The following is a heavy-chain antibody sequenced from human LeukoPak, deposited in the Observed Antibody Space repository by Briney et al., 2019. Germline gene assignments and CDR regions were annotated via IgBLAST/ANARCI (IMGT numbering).Heavy chain of an antibody. Sequence: SETLSLTCTVSGGSISSYYWSWIRQTPGKGLEWIGYIYDSVSTNYNPSLKSRVTISVDTSKNQVSLKLSSVTAADTAVYYCARDGFYYYGVDVWGQGTTVTVSS. CDR1: GGSISSYY. V-gene: IGHV4-59*01. CDR3: ARDGFYYYGVDV. CDR2: IYDSVST. D-gene: IGHD5-12*01. J-gene: IGHJ6*02.